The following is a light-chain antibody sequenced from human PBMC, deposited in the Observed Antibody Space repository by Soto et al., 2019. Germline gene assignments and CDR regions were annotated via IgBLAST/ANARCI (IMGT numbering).Light chain of an antibody. V-gene: IGKV3-15*01. CDR2: GAF. Sequence: EIVMTQSPATLTVSPGERATLSCRASQSAGTNLAWYQQKPGQAPRLLIHGAFNRATGIPARFSGSGSGTEFTLTISSLQSEDFAVFYCQQYNQWPITFSQGTRLEIK. CDR1: QSAGTN. CDR3: QQYNQWPIT. J-gene: IGKJ5*01.